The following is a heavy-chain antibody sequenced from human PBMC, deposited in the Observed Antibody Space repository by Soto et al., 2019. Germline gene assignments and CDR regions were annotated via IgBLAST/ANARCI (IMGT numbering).Heavy chain of an antibody. J-gene: IGHJ6*02. V-gene: IGHV4-34*01. D-gene: IGHD5-18*01. CDR1: GGSFSGYY. CDR3: ARGSFRDSYGPSYYYYYGMDV. CDR2: INHSGST. Sequence: PSETLSLTCAVYGGSFSGYYWSWIRQPPGKGLEWIGEINHSGSTNYNPSLKSRVTISVDTSKNQFSLKLSSVTAADTAVYYCARGSFRDSYGPSYYYYYGMDVWGQGTTVTVSS.